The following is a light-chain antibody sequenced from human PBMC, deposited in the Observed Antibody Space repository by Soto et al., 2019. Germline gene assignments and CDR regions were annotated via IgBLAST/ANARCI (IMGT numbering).Light chain of an antibody. J-gene: IGKJ1*01. CDR2: DAS. CDR3: QQYNNWPTWT. CDR1: QTVRNNY. V-gene: IGKV3D-20*02. Sequence: EFVLTQSPGTLSLSPGERVTLSCRASQTVRNNYLAWYQQKPGQAPRLLIYDASSRATGIPDRFSGSGSGTDFTLTISRLESEDFAVYYCQQYNNWPTWTFGQGTKVDIK.